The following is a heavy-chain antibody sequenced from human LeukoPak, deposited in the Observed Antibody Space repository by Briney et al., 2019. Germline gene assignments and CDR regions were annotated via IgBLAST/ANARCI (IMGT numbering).Heavy chain of an antibody. Sequence: GGSLRLSCAASGFTFSSYAMSWVRQAPGKGLEWVSAISGSAGSTYYADSVKGRFTISRDNSKNTLYLQMNSLRAEDTAVYYCAKARGICGGDCYSNRYDMDVWGQGTTVTVSS. J-gene: IGHJ6*02. CDR1: GFTFSSYA. V-gene: IGHV3-23*01. CDR3: AKARGICGGDCYSNRYDMDV. CDR2: ISGSAGST. D-gene: IGHD2-21*02.